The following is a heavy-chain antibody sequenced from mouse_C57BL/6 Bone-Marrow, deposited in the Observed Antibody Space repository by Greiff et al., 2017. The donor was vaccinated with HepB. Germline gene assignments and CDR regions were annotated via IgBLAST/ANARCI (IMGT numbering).Heavy chain of an antibody. CDR1: GYTFTSYW. CDR2: IDPSDSYP. Sequence: VKLQQPGAELVMPGASVKLSCQASGYTFTSYWMHWVKQRPGQGLEWIGEIDPSDSYPNSNQKFKGKSTLTVDNSSSTAYMQLRSLTSEDSAVYYCSREFPYYYGSSYDYAMDYWGQGTSVTVSS. V-gene: IGHV1-69*01. D-gene: IGHD1-1*01. J-gene: IGHJ4*01. CDR3: SREFPYYYGSSYDYAMDY.